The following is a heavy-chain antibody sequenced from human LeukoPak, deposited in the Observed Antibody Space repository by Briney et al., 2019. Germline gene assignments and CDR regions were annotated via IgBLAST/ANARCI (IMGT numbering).Heavy chain of an antibody. J-gene: IGHJ4*02. CDR1: GFTFSSYW. D-gene: IGHD1-26*01. CDR2: IKQDGSEK. Sequence: GGSLRLSCAASGFTFSSYWMSWVRQAPGKGLEWVANIKQDGSEKYYVDSVKGRFTISRDNAKNSLYLQMNSLRAEDTAVYYCASRIVGTPDYFDYWGQGTLVTVSS. CDR3: ASRIVGTPDYFDY. V-gene: IGHV3-7*01.